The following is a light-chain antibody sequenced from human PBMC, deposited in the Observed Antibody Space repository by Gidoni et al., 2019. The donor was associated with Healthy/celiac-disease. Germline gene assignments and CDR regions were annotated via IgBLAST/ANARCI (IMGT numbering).Light chain of an antibody. CDR1: QSISSY. CDR2: AAS. CDR3: QQSYSTLRT. J-gene: IGKJ1*01. Sequence: EIQMTQSPSSLSASVGDRVTITCRASQSISSYLNWYQQKPGKAPKLLIYAASSLQSGVPSMFSGSGSGTDFTLTISSLQPEDFATYYCQQSYSTLRTFGQGTKVEIK. V-gene: IGKV1-39*01.